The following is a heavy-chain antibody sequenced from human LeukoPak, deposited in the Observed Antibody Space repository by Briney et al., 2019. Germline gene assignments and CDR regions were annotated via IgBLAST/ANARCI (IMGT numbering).Heavy chain of an antibody. D-gene: IGHD3-9*01. V-gene: IGHV1-18*01. Sequence: ASVKVSCKASGYTFTSYGISWVRQAPGEGLEWMGWINAYNGNTNYAQKFQGRVTMTTDTSTSTAYLELRSLTSDDTAVYYCARDPNYDILPGRNWFDPWGQGTLVTVSS. J-gene: IGHJ5*02. CDR1: GYTFTSYG. CDR2: INAYNGNT. CDR3: ARDPNYDILPGRNWFDP.